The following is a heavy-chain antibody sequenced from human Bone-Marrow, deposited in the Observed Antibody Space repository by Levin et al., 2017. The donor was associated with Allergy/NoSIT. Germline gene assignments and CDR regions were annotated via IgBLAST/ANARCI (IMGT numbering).Heavy chain of an antibody. Sequence: GESLKISCAASGFTFSSYDMHWVRQATGKGLEWVSAIGTAGDTYYPGSVKGRFTISRENAKNSLYLQMNSLRAGDTAVYYCARGITGTTSHPNWFDPWGQGTLVTVSS. CDR1: GFTFSSYD. D-gene: IGHD1-7*01. CDR3: ARGITGTTSHPNWFDP. V-gene: IGHV3-13*01. CDR2: IGTAGDT. J-gene: IGHJ5*02.